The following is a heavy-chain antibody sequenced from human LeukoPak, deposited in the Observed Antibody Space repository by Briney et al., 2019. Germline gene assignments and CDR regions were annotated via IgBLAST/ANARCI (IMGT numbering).Heavy chain of an antibody. CDR3: ATQYDSGTLAYGY. D-gene: IGHD3-10*01. CDR2: INYGGST. V-gene: IGHV4-59*08. CDR1: GASISSYY. Sequence: SETLSLTCTVSGASISSYYWTWIRQAPGKGLEWIGYINYGGSTHYNPSLRSRVTMSIDTSKNQFSLQLTSVTAADTAVYYCATQYDSGTLAYGYWGQGTLVTVSS. J-gene: IGHJ4*02.